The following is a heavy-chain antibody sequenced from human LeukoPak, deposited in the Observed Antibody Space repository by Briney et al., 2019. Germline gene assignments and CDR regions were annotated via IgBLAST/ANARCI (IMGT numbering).Heavy chain of an antibody. Sequence: SETLSLTCTASGGSISSSSYYWGWIRQPPGKGLEWIGSIYCSGSTYYNPSLKSRVTISVDTSKNQFSLKLSSVTAADTAVYYCARRLSPLNWFDPWGQGTLVTVSS. J-gene: IGHJ5*02. V-gene: IGHV4-39*01. CDR3: ARRLSPLNWFDP. CDR1: GGSISSSSYY. CDR2: IYCSGST.